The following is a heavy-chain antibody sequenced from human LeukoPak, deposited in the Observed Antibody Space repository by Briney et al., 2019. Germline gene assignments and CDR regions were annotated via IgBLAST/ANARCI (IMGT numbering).Heavy chain of an antibody. CDR2: INPNGGST. CDR3: VRGSRSSGWDLRAMGDYFDF. V-gene: IGHV1-46*01. CDR1: GYTLTSYY. J-gene: IGHJ4*02. D-gene: IGHD6-19*01. Sequence: ASVKVSCKASGYTLTSYYIHWVRQAPRQGLEWMGIINPNGGSTSYSQNFQGRVTMSRDMSTSTIYVELSSLRSEDTAVYYCVRGSRSSGWDLRAMGDYFDFWGQGTLVTVSS.